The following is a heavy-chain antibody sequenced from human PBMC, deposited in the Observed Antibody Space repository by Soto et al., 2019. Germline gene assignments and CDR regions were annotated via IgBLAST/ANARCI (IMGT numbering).Heavy chain of an antibody. V-gene: IGHV1-69*12. J-gene: IGHJ2*01. CDR2: IIPIFGTA. CDR1: GGTFSSYA. D-gene: IGHD2-2*01. Sequence: QVQLVQSGAEVKKPGSSVKVSCKASGGTFSSYAISWVRQAPGQGLEWMGGIIPIFGTANYAQKFQGRVTITADESXXTXYXXLSSLRSEDTAVYYWARGLGYCISTSCSINWYFDLWGRGTLVTVSS. CDR3: ARGLGYCISTSCSINWYFDL.